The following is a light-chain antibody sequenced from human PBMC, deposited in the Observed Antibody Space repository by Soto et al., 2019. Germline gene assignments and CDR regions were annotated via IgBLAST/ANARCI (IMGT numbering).Light chain of an antibody. CDR3: SSYTSSSPLV. CDR1: SSDVGGYNY. V-gene: IGLV2-14*01. J-gene: IGLJ1*01. Sequence: QSALTQPASVSGSPGQSITISCTGTSSDVGGYNYVSWYQQHPGKAPKLMIYDVSNRPSGVSNRFSGSKSGNTASLTISGLQAEDEADYYCSSYTSSSPLVFGTGTKLTLL. CDR2: DVS.